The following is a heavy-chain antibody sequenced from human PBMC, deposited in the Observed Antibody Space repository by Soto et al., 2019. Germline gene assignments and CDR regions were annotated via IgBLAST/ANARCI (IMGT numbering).Heavy chain of an antibody. Sequence: PSETLSLTCTVSGGSISSGGYYWSWIRQYPGKGLEWIGYIYYSGSTYNNPSLKSRVTISVDTSKNHFSLKLSSVTAADTAVYYCARGMYYYDSSGRGDYFDYWGQGTLVTVSS. D-gene: IGHD3-22*01. V-gene: IGHV4-31*03. CDR1: GGSISSGGYY. J-gene: IGHJ4*02. CDR3: ARGMYYYDSSGRGDYFDY. CDR2: IYYSGST.